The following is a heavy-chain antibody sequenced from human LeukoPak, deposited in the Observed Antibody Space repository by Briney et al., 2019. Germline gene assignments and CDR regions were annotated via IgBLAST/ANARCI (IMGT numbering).Heavy chain of an antibody. J-gene: IGHJ4*02. Sequence: SQTLSLTCTVSGGSLSSGGYYWSWIRQHPGTGLEWIGYIYYSGSTYYNPSLKSRVTISVDTSKNQFSLKLSSVTAADTAVYYCARDLGYGDYVPYGYWGQGTLVTVSS. D-gene: IGHD4-17*01. V-gene: IGHV4-31*03. CDR3: ARDLGYGDYVPYGY. CDR1: GGSLSSGGYY. CDR2: IYYSGST.